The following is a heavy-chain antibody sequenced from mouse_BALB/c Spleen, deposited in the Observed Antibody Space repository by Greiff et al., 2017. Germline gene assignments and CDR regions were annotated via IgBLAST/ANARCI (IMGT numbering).Heavy chain of an antibody. D-gene: IGHD1-1*01. CDR1: GFTFSDFY. CDR2: SRNKAHDYTT. J-gene: IGHJ3*01. V-gene: IGHV7-1*02. Sequence: DVKLVESGGGLAQPGGSLRLSCAPSGFTFSDFYMEWVRQPPGKRLEWIAASRNKAHDYTTDYSASVKGRFIVSRDTSQSILYLQMNALRAEDTAIYYCAIDYYYGSQGFAYWGQGTLVTVSA. CDR3: AIDYYYGSQGFAY.